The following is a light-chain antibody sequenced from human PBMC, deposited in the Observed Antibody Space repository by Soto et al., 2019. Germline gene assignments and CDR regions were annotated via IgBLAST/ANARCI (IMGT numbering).Light chain of an antibody. CDR2: KVS. CDR3: MQGTHWPPT. V-gene: IGKV2-30*02. CDR1: QTLVRSDGDTY. J-gene: IGKJ1*01. Sequence: DVVMTQSPLSLPVTLGQPASISCRSSQTLVRSDGDTYLNWFQQRPGQSPRRLIYKVSNWDSGVPDRFSCSGSGTDFTLKISRVEAEDVGVYYCMQGTHWPPTFGQGTKVEI.